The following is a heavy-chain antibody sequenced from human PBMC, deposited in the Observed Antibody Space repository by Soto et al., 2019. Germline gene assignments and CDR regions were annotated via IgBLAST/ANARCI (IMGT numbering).Heavy chain of an antibody. CDR3: AKDRYYDSSGYYSPVPFDY. Sequence: PGGSLRLSCAASGFTFSSYAMSWVRQAPGKGLEWVSAISGSGGSTYYADSVKGRFTISRDNSKNTLYLQMNSLRAEDTAVYYCAKDRYYDSSGYYSPVPFDYWGQGTLVTVSS. D-gene: IGHD3-22*01. CDR1: GFTFSSYA. CDR2: ISGSGGST. V-gene: IGHV3-23*01. J-gene: IGHJ4*02.